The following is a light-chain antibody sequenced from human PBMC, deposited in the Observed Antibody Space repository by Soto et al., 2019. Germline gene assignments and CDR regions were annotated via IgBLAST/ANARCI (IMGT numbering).Light chain of an antibody. J-gene: IGKJ4*01. V-gene: IGKV2-28*01. Sequence: DIVMTQSPLSLPVTPGEPASISCRSSQSLLHSNGYNYLDWYLQKPGQSPQLLIYLGSNRASGVPDRFSGSGSGRDFTLKISRVEAEDVGVYYCMQALQTPPGFGGGTKVEIK. CDR3: MQALQTPPG. CDR1: QSLLHSNGYNY. CDR2: LGS.